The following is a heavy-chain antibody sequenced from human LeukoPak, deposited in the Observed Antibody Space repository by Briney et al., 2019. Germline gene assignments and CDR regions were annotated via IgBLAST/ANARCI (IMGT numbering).Heavy chain of an antibody. V-gene: IGHV4-34*01. CDR2: INHSGST. J-gene: IGHJ6*03. D-gene: IGHD3-10*01. Sequence: KPSETLSLTCAVYGGSFSGYYWSWIRQPPGKGLEWIGEINHSGSTNYNPSLKSRVTISVDTSKNQFSLKLSSVTAADTAVYYCARGRRWRLLWFGDHMDVWGKGTTVTVSS. CDR1: GGSFSGYY. CDR3: ARGRRWRLLWFGDHMDV.